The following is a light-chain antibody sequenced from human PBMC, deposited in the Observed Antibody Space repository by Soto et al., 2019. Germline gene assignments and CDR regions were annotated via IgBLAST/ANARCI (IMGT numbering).Light chain of an antibody. V-gene: IGKV3-20*01. Sequence: EMVLTQSPGTLSLSPGERATLSCRASQSVSSSYLAWYQQKPGQAPRLLIYGASSRATGIPDRFSGSGSGTDVTLTISRLEPEDFAVYYCQQYGSSPGAFGQGTKVEIK. J-gene: IGKJ1*01. CDR1: QSVSSSY. CDR3: QQYGSSPGA. CDR2: GAS.